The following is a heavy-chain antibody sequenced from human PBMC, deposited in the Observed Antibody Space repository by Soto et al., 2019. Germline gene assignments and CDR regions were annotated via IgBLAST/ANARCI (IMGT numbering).Heavy chain of an antibody. CDR1: GGSISSSSYY. V-gene: IGHV4-39*01. Sequence: SETLSLTCTVSGGSISSSSYYWGWIRQPPGKGLEWIGSIYYSGSTYYNPSLKSRVTISVDTSKNQFSLKLSSVTAADTAVYYCARQLTVVVVAANIWGQGTMVTVS. CDR3: ARQLTVVVVAANI. D-gene: IGHD2-15*01. CDR2: IYYSGST. J-gene: IGHJ3*02.